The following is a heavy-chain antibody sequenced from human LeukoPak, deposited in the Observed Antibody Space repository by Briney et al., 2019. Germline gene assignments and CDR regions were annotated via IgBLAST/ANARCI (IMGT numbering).Heavy chain of an antibody. V-gene: IGHV1-8*02. Sequence: ASVKVSCKASGCTFTSYDINWVRQATGQGLEWMGWLNPNSGNTGYAQKFQDRVTVTRDTSISTAYMELNSLRSEDTAVYFCARNRYPYGLDVWGQGTTVTVSS. D-gene: IGHD3-9*01. CDR1: GCTFTSYD. J-gene: IGHJ6*02. CDR2: LNPNSGNT. CDR3: ARNRYPYGLDV.